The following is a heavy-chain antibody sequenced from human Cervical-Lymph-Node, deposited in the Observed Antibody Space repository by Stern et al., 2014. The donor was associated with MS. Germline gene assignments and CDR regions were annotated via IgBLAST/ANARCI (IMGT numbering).Heavy chain of an antibody. V-gene: IGHV3-9*01. J-gene: IGHJ4*02. D-gene: IGHD3-10*01. CDR3: AKDMMDYFGSGTFGSFDH. CDR2: ITWLSGTI. CDR1: GFSFEDHG. Sequence: EVQLVESGGGVVQPGRSLRLSCEASGFSFEDHGMHWVRQAPGKGLEWVAGITWLSGTIAYADSVKGRFTISRDDAKNSLYLHMNGLRAEDTALYYCAKDMMDYFGSGTFGSFDHWGQGTLVTVSS.